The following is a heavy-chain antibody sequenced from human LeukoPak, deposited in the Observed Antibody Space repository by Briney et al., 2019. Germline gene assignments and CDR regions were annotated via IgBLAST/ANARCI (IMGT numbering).Heavy chain of an antibody. Sequence: SETLSLTCTVSGGSISSGGYYWSWIRQHPGKGLEWIGYIYYSGSTYYNPSLKSRVTISVDTSKNQFSLKLSSVTAADTAVYYCARHSSSSNPRYYYYYMDVWGKGTTVTVSS. CDR3: ARHSSSSNPRYYYYYMDV. D-gene: IGHD6-13*01. CDR2: IYYSGST. J-gene: IGHJ6*03. CDR1: GGSISSGGYY. V-gene: IGHV4-31*03.